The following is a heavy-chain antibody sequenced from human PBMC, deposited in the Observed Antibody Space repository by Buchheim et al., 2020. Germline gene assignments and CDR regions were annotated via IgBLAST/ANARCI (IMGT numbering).Heavy chain of an antibody. J-gene: IGHJ4*02. CDR1: GGSISSYY. D-gene: IGHD3-22*01. CDR3: ARDVYYDSSGDTRDYFDY. Sequence: QVQLQESGPGLVKPSETLSLTCTVSGGSISSYYWSWIRQPPGKGLEWIGYIYYSGSTNYNPSLKSRVTISVDTSKNQFSLKLSSVTAADTAVYYCARDVYYDSSGDTRDYFDYWGQGTL. V-gene: IGHV4-59*12. CDR2: IYYSGST.